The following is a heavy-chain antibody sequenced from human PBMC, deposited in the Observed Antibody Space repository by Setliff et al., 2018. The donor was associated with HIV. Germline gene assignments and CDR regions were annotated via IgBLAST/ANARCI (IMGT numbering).Heavy chain of an antibody. Sequence: GGSLRLSCAASGFTFSNAWMSWVRQAPGKGLEWVGRIKTKTDAGTTDYAAPVKGRFTISRDESKNALYLQMNSLKTEDTAMYYCTSSTMIVTPYYWGRGTLVTVSS. D-gene: IGHD3-22*01. V-gene: IGHV3-15*01. J-gene: IGHJ4*02. CDR3: TSSTMIVTPYY. CDR1: GFTFSNAW. CDR2: IKTKTDAGTT.